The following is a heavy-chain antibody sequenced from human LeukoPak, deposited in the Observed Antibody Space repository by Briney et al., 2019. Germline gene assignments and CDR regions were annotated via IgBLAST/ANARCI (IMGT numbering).Heavy chain of an antibody. D-gene: IGHD3-10*01. J-gene: IGHJ4*02. CDR3: ARDEGRSAYYYGSGSYYPFDY. V-gene: IGHV4-34*01. CDR2: INHSGST. Sequence: PSETLSLTCAVYGGSFSGYYWSWIRQPPGKGLEWIGEINHSGSTNYNPSPKCRVTISVDTSKNQFSLKLSSVTAADTAVYYCARDEGRSAYYYGSGSYYPFDYWGQGTLVTVSS. CDR1: GGSFSGYY.